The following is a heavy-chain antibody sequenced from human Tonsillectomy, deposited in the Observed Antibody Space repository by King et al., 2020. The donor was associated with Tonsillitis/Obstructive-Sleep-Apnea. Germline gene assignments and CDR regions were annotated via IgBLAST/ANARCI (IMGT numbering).Heavy chain of an antibody. CDR3: ANYCTATSCITNY. CDR2: ISGSGGST. J-gene: IGHJ4*02. V-gene: IGHV3-23*04. Sequence: VQLVESGGGLVQPGGSLRLSCAASGFTFSSYAMSWVRQAPGKGLEWVSTISGSGGSTYYADSVKGRFTISRDNSKNTLYLQRNSLRAEDTALYYCANYCTATSCITNYWGQGTLVTVSS. CDR1: GFTFSSYA. D-gene: IGHD2-2*01.